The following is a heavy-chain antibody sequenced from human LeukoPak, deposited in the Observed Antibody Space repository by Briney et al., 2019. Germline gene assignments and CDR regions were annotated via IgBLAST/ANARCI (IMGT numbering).Heavy chain of an antibody. D-gene: IGHD3-10*01. CDR2: ISNSGSTI. V-gene: IGHV3-11*01. CDR3: VRDLDEDSGGTHFDF. J-gene: IGHJ4*02. Sequence: GGSLGLSCAVSGFSFSGYYMSWVRQAPGKGLEWVSYISNSGSTIYYADSVKGRFTISRDNAKNSLYLQMNSLRAEDTAMYYCVRDLDEDSGGTHFDFWGQGTLVTVSS. CDR1: GFSFSGYY.